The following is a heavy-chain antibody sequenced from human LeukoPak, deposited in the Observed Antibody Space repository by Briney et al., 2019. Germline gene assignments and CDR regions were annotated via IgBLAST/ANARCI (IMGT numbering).Heavy chain of an antibody. CDR3: AKDWRDYGDFHAFDT. Sequence: PGGSLRLSCAASGFTFNRYAINWVRQAPGKGLEWVSTIDASGGATYYANSVKDRFTISRDNFKNTVSLQMNGLRAEDTAMYYCAKDWRDYGDFHAFDTWGQGTMVTVSS. D-gene: IGHD4-17*01. J-gene: IGHJ3*02. V-gene: IGHV3-23*01. CDR2: IDASGGAT. CDR1: GFTFNRYA.